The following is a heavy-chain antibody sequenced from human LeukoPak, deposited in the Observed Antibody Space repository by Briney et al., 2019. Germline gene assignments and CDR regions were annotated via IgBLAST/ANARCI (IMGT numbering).Heavy chain of an antibody. CDR1: GGSFSGYY. D-gene: IGHD2-2*01. J-gene: IGHJ5*02. CDR2: INHSGST. V-gene: IGHV4-34*01. CDR3: ARRPGYCSSTSCPGRFDP. Sequence: SETLSLTCAVYGGSFSGYYWSWIRQPPGKGLEWIGEINHSGSTNYNPSLKSRVTISVDTSKNQFSLKLSSVTAADTGVYYCARRPGYCSSTSCPGRFDPWGQGTPVTVSS.